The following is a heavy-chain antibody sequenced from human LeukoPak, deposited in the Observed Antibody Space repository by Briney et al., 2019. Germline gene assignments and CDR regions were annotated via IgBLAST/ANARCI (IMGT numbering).Heavy chain of an antibody. J-gene: IGHJ4*02. V-gene: IGHV1-46*03. CDR1: GYTFTSYY. Sequence: ASVKVSCKASGYTFTSYYMHWVRQAPGQGLKWMGIINPSGGSTSYAQKFQGRVTMTRDTSTSTVYMELSSLRSEDTAVYYCAHSRGDRGLVDYWGQGTLVTVSS. CDR2: INPSGGST. D-gene: IGHD3-10*01. CDR3: AHSRGDRGLVDY.